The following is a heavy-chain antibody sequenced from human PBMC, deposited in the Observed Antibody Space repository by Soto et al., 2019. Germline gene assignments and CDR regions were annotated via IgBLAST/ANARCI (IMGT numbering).Heavy chain of an antibody. J-gene: IGHJ4*02. D-gene: IGHD3-22*01. CDR3: ARDRRVGSGYYRLFDY. V-gene: IGHV3-11*01. Sequence: QVQLVESGGGLVKPGGSLRLSCAASGFTFSDYYMSWIRQAPGKGLEWVSYISSSGSTIYYADSVKGRFTISRDNAKNSLELQMNSLRAEDTAVDYCARDRRVGSGYYRLFDYWGQGTLVTVSS. CDR1: GFTFSDYY. CDR2: ISSSGSTI.